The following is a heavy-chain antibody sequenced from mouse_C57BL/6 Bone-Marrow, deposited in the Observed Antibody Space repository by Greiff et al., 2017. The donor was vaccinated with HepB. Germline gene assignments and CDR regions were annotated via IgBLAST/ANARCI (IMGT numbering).Heavy chain of an antibody. CDR1: GYTFTSYW. CDR3: AREETYYSNPNYYAMDY. J-gene: IGHJ4*01. Sequence: QVQLQQSGAELVRPGSSVKLSCKASGYTFTSYWMHWVKQRPIQGLEWIGNIDPSDSETHYNHKFKDKATLTVDKSSSTAYMQLSSLTSEDSAVYYCAREETYYSNPNYYAMDYWGQGTSVTVSS. D-gene: IGHD2-5*01. V-gene: IGHV1-52*01. CDR2: IDPSDSET.